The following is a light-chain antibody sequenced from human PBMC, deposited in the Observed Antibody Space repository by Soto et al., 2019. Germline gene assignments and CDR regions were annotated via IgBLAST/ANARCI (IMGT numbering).Light chain of an antibody. CDR1: SSDVGDYNY. J-gene: IGLJ1*01. CDR3: NSYTSSSPYV. V-gene: IGLV2-14*03. Sequence: QSALTQPASVSGSPGQSITIACTGTSSDVGDYNYVSWYQQHPGKAPKLIIYDVSNRPSGVSNRFSGSKSGNTASLTISGLQAEDEADYYCNSYTSSSPYVFGTGTKVTVL. CDR2: DVS.